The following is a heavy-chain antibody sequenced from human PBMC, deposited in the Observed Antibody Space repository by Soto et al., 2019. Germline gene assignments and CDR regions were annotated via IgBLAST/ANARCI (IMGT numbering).Heavy chain of an antibody. CDR1: GGSISSGGYS. J-gene: IGHJ4*02. V-gene: IGHV4-30-2*01. CDR3: ATVPDY. CDR2: IYHSVST. Sequence: QLQLLESGSGLVKPSQTLSLTCAVSGGSISSGGYSWSWIRQPPGKGLEYIGYIYHSVSTYYNPSRKSRVTKSVDRSKNQFSLRLSSVTSADRAVDYCATVPDYCGQRTLVSDAS.